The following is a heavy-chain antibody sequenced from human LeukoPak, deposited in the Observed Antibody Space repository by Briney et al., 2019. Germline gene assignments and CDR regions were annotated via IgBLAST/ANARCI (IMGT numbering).Heavy chain of an antibody. CDR2: IYYSGST. Sequence: SETLSLTCTVSGGSISSYYWSWIRQPPGKGLEWIGYIYYSGSTNYNPSLKSRVTISVDTSKNQFSLKLSSVTAADTAVYYCASSGYSSGWSKSYYYGMDVWGQGTTVTVSS. CDR3: ASSGYSSGWSKSYYYGMDV. D-gene: IGHD6-19*01. J-gene: IGHJ6*02. V-gene: IGHV4-59*08. CDR1: GGSISSYY.